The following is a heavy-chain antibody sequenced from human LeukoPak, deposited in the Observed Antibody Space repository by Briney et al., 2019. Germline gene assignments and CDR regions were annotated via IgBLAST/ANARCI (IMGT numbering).Heavy chain of an antibody. Sequence: SETLSLTCTVSGGSIRSHCWSWVRQPPGKGLEWIGYIYYSGSTNYNPSLKSRVTISVDTSKNQFSLKLSSVTAADTAVYYCARHFGYYFGYWGQGTLVTVSS. CDR3: ARHFGYYFGY. D-gene: IGHD3-22*01. CDR2: IYYSGST. CDR1: GGSIRSHC. V-gene: IGHV4-59*08. J-gene: IGHJ4*02.